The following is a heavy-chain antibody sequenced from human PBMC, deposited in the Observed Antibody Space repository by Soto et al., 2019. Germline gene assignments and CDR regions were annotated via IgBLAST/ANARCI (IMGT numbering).Heavy chain of an antibody. Sequence: PGGSLRLSCAAAGFTVSSNFMSWVRQAPVKGLEWVSVLYSGGSTYYADSVKGRLTISRDNSKNTLSLQMNSLRAEDTAVYYCARSRPISDYSNFYFDYWRKGTLGTIAS. J-gene: IGHJ4*02. CDR1: GFTVSSNF. CDR3: ARSRPISDYSNFYFDY. D-gene: IGHD4-4*01. CDR2: LYSGGST. V-gene: IGHV3-53*01.